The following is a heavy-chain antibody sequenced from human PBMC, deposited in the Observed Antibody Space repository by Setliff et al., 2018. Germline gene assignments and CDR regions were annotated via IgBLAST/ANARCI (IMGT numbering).Heavy chain of an antibody. Sequence: RASVKVSCKASGYAFTGYYIHWVRQAPGQGLEWMGWMNPNSGNTGYAQKFQGRVTMTRNTSISTAYMELSSLRSEDTAVYYCARLDDSSGYYSLDGDFQRWGQGTLVTVSS. J-gene: IGHJ1*01. CDR3: ARLDDSSGYYSLDGDFQR. CDR1: GYAFTGYY. CDR2: MNPNSGNT. V-gene: IGHV1-8*02. D-gene: IGHD3-22*01.